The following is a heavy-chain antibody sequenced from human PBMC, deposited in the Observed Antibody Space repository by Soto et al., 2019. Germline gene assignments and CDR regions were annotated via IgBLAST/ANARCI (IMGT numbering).Heavy chain of an antibody. Sequence: EVQLLESGGGLVQPGGSLRLSCAASGFTFSSYAMSWVRQAPGKGLEWVSAISGSGGSTYYADSVKGRFTISRDNSKNTLYLQMNSLRAEDTAVYYCAKVPPIADTYYYYYYMDVWGKGTTVTVSS. CDR1: GFTFSSYA. D-gene: IGHD6-25*01. CDR2: ISGSGGST. J-gene: IGHJ6*03. CDR3: AKVPPIADTYYYYYYMDV. V-gene: IGHV3-23*01.